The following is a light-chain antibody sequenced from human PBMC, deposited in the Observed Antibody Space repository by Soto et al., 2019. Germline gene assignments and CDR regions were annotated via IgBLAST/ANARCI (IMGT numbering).Light chain of an antibody. V-gene: IGLV1-44*01. J-gene: IGLJ3*02. CDR1: STNIGSNT. Sequence: VVTQPPSASGTPGQRVTISCSGSSTNIGSNTVNWYQQLPGTAPKLLIYSNNQRPSGVPDRFSGSKSGTSASLAISGLQSEDDADYYCAAWDDSLNGGVFGGGTKVTVL. CDR3: AAWDDSLNGGV. CDR2: SNN.